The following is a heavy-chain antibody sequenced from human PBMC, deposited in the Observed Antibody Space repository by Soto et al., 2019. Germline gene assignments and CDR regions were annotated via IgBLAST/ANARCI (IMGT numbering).Heavy chain of an antibody. CDR2: ISSSGSTI. V-gene: IGHV3-48*02. CDR1: GFPFSAFS. J-gene: IGHJ3*02. D-gene: IGHD2-15*01. Sequence: GGSLRLSCASSGFPFSAFSMNWVRQAPGKGLEWVAYISSSGSTIYYADSVKGRFAISRDNAKTSLYLQMDSLRDEDTAVYYCAREGGRHCSPSRCYNAFDIWGQGTTVTVSS. CDR3: AREGGRHCSPSRCYNAFDI.